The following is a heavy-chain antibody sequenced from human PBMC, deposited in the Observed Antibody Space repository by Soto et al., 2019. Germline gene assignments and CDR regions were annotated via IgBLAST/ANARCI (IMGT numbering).Heavy chain of an antibody. J-gene: IGHJ6*03. V-gene: IGHV4-59*01. CDR2: VYYSGNT. Sequence: QVQLQESGPGLVKPSETLSLTCTVSGGSISPYYWSWIRQPPGMGLEWIGYVYYSGNTTYTPSLESRVTISVDTSRNRFSLNLTSATAADTAVYYCARKWAAASYAHYYMDVWGRGTAVTVSS. CDR1: GGSISPYY. D-gene: IGHD6-13*01. CDR3: ARKWAAASYAHYYMDV.